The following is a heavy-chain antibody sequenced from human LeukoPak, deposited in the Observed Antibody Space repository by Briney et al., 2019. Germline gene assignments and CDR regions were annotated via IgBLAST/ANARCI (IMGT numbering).Heavy chain of an antibody. D-gene: IGHD4/OR15-4a*01. J-gene: IGHJ4*02. CDR1: GFTVSSNS. Sequence: GGSLRLSCTVSGFTVSSNSMSWVRQAPGKGLEWVSFIYSDNTHYSDSVKGRFTISRDNSKNTLYLQMNSLRAEDTAVYYCARRAGAYSHPYDYWGQGSLVAVSS. V-gene: IGHV3-53*01. CDR2: IYSDNT. CDR3: ARRAGAYSHPYDY.